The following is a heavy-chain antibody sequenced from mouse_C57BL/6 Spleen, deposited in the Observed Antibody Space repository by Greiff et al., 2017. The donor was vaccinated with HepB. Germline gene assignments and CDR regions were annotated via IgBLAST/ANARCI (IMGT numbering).Heavy chain of an antibody. D-gene: IGHD2-1*01. CDR1: GYTFTSYG. V-gene: IGHV1-81*01. Sequence: QVQLKQSGAELARPGASVKLSCKASGYTFTSYGISWVKQRTGQGLEWIGEIYPRSGNTYYNEKFKGKATLTADKSSSTAYMELRSLTSEDSAVYFCAREGGYGNYGGYFDYWGQGTTLTVSS. J-gene: IGHJ2*01. CDR3: AREGGYGNYGGYFDY. CDR2: IYPRSGNT.